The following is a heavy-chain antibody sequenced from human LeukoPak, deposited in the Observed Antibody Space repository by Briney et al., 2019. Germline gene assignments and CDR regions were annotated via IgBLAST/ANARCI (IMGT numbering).Heavy chain of an antibody. D-gene: IGHD6-19*01. CDR3: ARGDSSGWYTQYYFDY. CDR2: INHSGST. Sequence: PSETLSLTCAVYGGSFSGYYWSWIRQPPGKGLEWIGEINHSGSTNYNPSLKSRVTISVDTSKNQFSLKLSSVTAADTAVYYCARGDSSGWYTQYYFDYWGQGTLVTVSS. CDR1: GGSFSGYY. V-gene: IGHV4-34*01. J-gene: IGHJ4*02.